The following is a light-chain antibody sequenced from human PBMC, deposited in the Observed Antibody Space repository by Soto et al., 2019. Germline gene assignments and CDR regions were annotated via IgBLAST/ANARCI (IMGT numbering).Light chain of an antibody. CDR2: DVT. CDR3: CSYAGRYTWV. J-gene: IGLJ3*02. V-gene: IGLV2-11*01. Sequence: QSALTQPRSVSGSPGQSVTISCTGTSSDVGGSEYVSWYQQRPDKAPKLMIYDVTKRPSGVPDRFSGSKSGNTASLTISGLQAEDEADYYCCSYAGRYTWVFGGGTKLTVL. CDR1: SSDVGGSEY.